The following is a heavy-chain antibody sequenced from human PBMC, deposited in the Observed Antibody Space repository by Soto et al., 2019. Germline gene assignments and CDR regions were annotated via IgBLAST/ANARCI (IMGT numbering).Heavy chain of an antibody. CDR3: ARGHLDYGDYFDSSYFDY. Sequence: SVKVSCKASGGTFSSYAISWVRQAPGQGLEWMGGIIPIFGTANYAQKFQGRVTITADESTSTAYMELSSLRSEDTAVYYCARGHLDYGDYFDSSYFDYWGQGTLVTVSS. J-gene: IGHJ4*02. CDR1: GGTFSSYA. CDR2: IIPIFGTA. V-gene: IGHV1-69*13. D-gene: IGHD4-17*01.